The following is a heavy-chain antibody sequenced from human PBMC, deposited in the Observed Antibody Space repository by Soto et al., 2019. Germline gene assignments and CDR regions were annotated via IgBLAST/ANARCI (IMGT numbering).Heavy chain of an antibody. CDR2: ISYDGSNK. CDR1: GFTFSSFA. Sequence: QVQLVESGGGVVQPGRSLRLSCAASGFTFSSFAMHWVRQAPGKGLERVAVISYDGSNKYYADSVKGRFTISRDNCKNTLYLQMNSLRAEDTAVYYCAKVGVIAVASADYYYYGMDVWGQGTTVTVSS. D-gene: IGHD6-19*01. J-gene: IGHJ6*02. V-gene: IGHV3-30-3*01. CDR3: AKVGVIAVASADYYYYGMDV.